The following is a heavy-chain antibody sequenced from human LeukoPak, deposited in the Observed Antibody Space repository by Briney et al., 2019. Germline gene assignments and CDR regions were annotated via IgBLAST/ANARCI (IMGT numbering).Heavy chain of an antibody. J-gene: IGHJ4*02. Sequence: GGSLRLSCAASGFPFSSYWMSWLRQAPGKGLEWVANINQDGSEKYYVDSVKGRFTFSRDNAKNSLYLQMNSLRAEDTAVYFCARQRGYSYGRFDYWGQGTLVTVSS. CDR2: INQDGSEK. V-gene: IGHV3-7*01. CDR1: GFPFSSYW. D-gene: IGHD5-18*01. CDR3: ARQRGYSYGRFDY.